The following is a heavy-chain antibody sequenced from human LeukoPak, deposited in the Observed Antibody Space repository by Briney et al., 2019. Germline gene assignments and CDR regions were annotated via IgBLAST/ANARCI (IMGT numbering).Heavy chain of an antibody. V-gene: IGHV1-2*02. Sequence: GASVKVSCKASGYTFTGYYMHWVRQAPGQGLEWMGWINPNGGGTNYAQKFQGRVTMTRDTSISTAYMELSRLRSDDTAVYYCASLLRVRGVKSDNWFDPWGQGTLVTVSS. J-gene: IGHJ5*02. D-gene: IGHD3-10*01. CDR3: ASLLRVRGVKSDNWFDP. CDR1: GYTFTGYY. CDR2: INPNGGGT.